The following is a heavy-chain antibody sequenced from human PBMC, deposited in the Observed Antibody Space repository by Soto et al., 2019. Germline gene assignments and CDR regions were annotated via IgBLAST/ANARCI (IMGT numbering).Heavy chain of an antibody. CDR1: GFTFSSYA. CDR2: ISYDGSNK. J-gene: IGHJ4*02. D-gene: IGHD5-12*01. Sequence: GGSLRLSCAASGFTFSSYAMHWVRQAPGKGLEWVAVISYDGSNKYYADSVKGRFTISRDNSKNTLYLQMNSLRAEDTAVYYCARDFSMVIVAPGYWGQGTLVTVSS. CDR3: ARDFSMVIVAPGY. V-gene: IGHV3-30-3*01.